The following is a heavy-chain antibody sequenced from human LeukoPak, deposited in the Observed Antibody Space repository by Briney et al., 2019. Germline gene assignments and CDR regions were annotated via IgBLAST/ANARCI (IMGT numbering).Heavy chain of an antibody. CDR3: AREGDYYDTSGTLDY. J-gene: IGHJ4*02. V-gene: IGHV4-61*02. CDR1: GGSISSGNYY. D-gene: IGHD3-22*01. CDR2: IYTSGST. Sequence: SETLSLTCTVSGGSISSGNYYWSWIRKPAGKGLEWIGRIYTSGSTNYNPSLKSRVTISVDTSKNQFSLKLSSVTAADTAVYYCAREGDYYDTSGTLDYWGQGTLVTVSS.